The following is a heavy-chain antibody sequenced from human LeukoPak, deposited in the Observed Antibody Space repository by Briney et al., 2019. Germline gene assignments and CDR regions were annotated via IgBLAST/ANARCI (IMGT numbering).Heavy chain of an antibody. CDR1: GGSFSGYY. J-gene: IGHJ4*02. CDR3: ARVEVSRYMVRGVSFDY. CDR2: INHSGST. Sequence: PSETLSLTCAVYGGSFSGYYWSWIRQPPGKGLEWIGEINHSGSTNYNPSLKSRVTISVDTSKNQFSLKLSSVTAADTAVYYCARVEVSRYMVRGVSFDYWGQGTLVTVSS. V-gene: IGHV4-34*01. D-gene: IGHD3-10*01.